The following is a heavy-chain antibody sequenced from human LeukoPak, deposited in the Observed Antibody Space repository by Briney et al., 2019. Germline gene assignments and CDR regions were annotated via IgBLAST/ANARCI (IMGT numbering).Heavy chain of an antibody. CDR1: GFSFSSHA. Sequence: PGGSLRLSCAASGFSFSSHAMHWVRQAPGKGLEWVALISYDGTYEDYPDSVKDRFSISRDNSKSTMSLQMNSLRLEDTAVYYCVGEVEPRDFGNWGQGTLVTVSS. CDR3: VGEVEPRDFGN. V-gene: IGHV3-30*04. J-gene: IGHJ4*02. CDR2: ISYDGTYE. D-gene: IGHD1-1*01.